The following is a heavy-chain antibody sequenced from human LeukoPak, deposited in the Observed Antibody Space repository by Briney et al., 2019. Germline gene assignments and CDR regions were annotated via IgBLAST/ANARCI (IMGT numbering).Heavy chain of an antibody. V-gene: IGHV4-34*01. CDR3: ARANYNWNYWDY. J-gene: IGHJ4*02. Sequence: SETLSLTCAVYGGSFSGYCWSWIRQPPGKGLEWIGEINHSGGTNYNPSLKSRVTVSVDTSKNQFSLKLSSVTAADTAVYYCARANYNWNYWDYWGQGTLVTVSS. CDR1: GGSFSGYC. D-gene: IGHD1-20*01. CDR2: INHSGGT.